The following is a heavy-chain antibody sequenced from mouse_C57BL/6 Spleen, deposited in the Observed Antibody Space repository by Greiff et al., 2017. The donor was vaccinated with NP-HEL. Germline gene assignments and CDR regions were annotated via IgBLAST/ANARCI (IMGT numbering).Heavy chain of an antibody. CDR3: ASALYDGQEGFAY. V-gene: IGHV1-18*01. Sequence: VQLQQSGPELVKPGASVKIPCKASGYTFTDYNMDWVKQSHGKSLEWIGDINPNNGGTIYNQKFKGKATLTVDKSSSTAYMELRSLTSEDTAVYYCASALYDGQEGFAYWGQGTLVTVSA. D-gene: IGHD2-3*01. J-gene: IGHJ3*01. CDR2: INPNNGGT. CDR1: GYTFTDYN.